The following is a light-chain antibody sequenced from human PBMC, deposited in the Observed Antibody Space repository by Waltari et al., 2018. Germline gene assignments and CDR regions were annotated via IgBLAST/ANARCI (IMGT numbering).Light chain of an antibody. CDR1: QNVLYSSNNKNY. CDR3: QQYYTSPQT. CDR2: WAS. J-gene: IGKJ2*01. V-gene: IGKV4-1*01. Sequence: DVVMTQSPDSLAVSLGERATINCKSSQNVLYSSNNKNYLAWFQKKPGQPPKLLIYWASTRESGVPDRFSGSGSGTDFTLTISSLQAEDVAVYYCQQYYTSPQTFGQGTKLEIK.